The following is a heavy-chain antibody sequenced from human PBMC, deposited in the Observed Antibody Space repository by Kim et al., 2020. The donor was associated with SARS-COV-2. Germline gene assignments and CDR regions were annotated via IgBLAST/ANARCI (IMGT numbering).Heavy chain of an antibody. J-gene: IGHJ6*02. V-gene: IGHV3-30*04. CDR2: ISYDGNKK. Sequence: GGFLRLSCTVSGFTFSAYSMNWVRQAPGKGLEWVTFISYDGNKKYYADSVKGRFTISRDNSKNTLYLQMNSLRAEDTAVYFCARAQENYHYYYGMDVWGQGTTVTVSS. CDR3: ARAQENYHYYYGMDV. CDR1: GFTFSAYS.